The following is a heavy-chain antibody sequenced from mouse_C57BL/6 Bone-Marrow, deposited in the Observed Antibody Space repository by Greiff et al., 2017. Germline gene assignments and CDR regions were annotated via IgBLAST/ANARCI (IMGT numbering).Heavy chain of an antibody. CDR2: ISDGGSYT. CDR3: ARDQGGSPDY. V-gene: IGHV5-4*01. J-gene: IGHJ2*01. CDR1: GFTFSSYA. D-gene: IGHD1-1*01. Sequence: DVQLVESGGGLVKPGGSLKLSCAASGFTFSSYAMSWVRQTPEKRLEWVATISDGGSYTYYPDNVKGRFTISRDNAKNNLYLQMSHLKSEDTAMYYCARDQGGSPDYWGQGTTLTVSS.